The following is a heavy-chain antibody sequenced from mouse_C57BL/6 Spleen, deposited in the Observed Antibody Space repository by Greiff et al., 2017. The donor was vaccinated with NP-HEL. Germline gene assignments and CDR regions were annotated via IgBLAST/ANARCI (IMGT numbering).Heavy chain of an antibody. CDR1: GYAFSSSW. V-gene: IGHV1-82*01. CDR2: IYPGDGDT. Sequence: QVQLQQSGPELVKPGASVKISRKASGYAFSSSWMNWVKQRPGKGLEWIGRIYPGDGDTNYNGKFKGKATLTADKSSSTAYMQLSSLTSEDSAVYFCARGDSSVNYAMDYWGQGTSVTVSS. D-gene: IGHD3-2*02. CDR3: ARGDSSVNYAMDY. J-gene: IGHJ4*01.